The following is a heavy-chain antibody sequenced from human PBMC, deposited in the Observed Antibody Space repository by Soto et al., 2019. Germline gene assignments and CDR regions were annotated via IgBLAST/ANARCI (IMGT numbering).Heavy chain of an antibody. CDR3: AKAYFVWSSEQPYYFDY. CDR1: GFTFSNYA. Sequence: EVQLLDSGGGLVQPGGSLRLSCAASGFTFSNYAMTWVRQGPGKGLEWVSGISGSGGRSYYADSVKGRFTISRDNSKSTLYLQKNSLRAEDTAVYYCAKAYFVWSSEQPYYFDYLGKVTLVTVSS. CDR2: ISGSGGRS. D-gene: IGHD3-16*01. J-gene: IGHJ4*02. V-gene: IGHV3-23*01.